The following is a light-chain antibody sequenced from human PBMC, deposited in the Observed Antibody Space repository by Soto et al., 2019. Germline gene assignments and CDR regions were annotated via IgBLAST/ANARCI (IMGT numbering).Light chain of an antibody. J-gene: IGKJ4*01. CDR2: GAS. CDR3: QQYNNWPLT. CDR1: QSVSSI. Sequence: EIMMTQSPATLSVSPGERATLSCRASQSVSSILAWYQQKPGQAPRLLIYGASTRATGIPARFSGSGSGTEFTLTISSLQSEDFAVYYCQQYNNWPLTFGGGTKVEIK. V-gene: IGKV3-15*01.